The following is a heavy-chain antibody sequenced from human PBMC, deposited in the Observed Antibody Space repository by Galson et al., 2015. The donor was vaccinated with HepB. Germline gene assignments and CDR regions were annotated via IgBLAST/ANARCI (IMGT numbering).Heavy chain of an antibody. D-gene: IGHD4-11*01. CDR3: ASNVEVTTV. Sequence: SVKVSCRASGGSFSIYVIGWVRQAPGQGLEWMGGITPIFGTTKYAQKFQGRGTITADESTNTAYMELSSLRSDDTAVYYCASNVEVTTVWGQGTMVTVSS. J-gene: IGHJ3*01. CDR2: ITPIFGTT. V-gene: IGHV1-69*13. CDR1: GGSFSIYV.